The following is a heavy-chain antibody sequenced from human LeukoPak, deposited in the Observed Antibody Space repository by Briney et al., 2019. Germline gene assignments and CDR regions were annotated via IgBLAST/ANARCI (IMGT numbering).Heavy chain of an antibody. V-gene: IGHV3-23*01. CDR1: GFTFSSYA. D-gene: IGHD3-9*01. J-gene: IGHJ4*02. Sequence: SGGSLRLSCAAAGFTFSSYAMKWVRQAPGKGLEWVSGISGSGGSTYYADSVKGRFTISRDNSKNTLYLQMNRLRAEDTAVYYCAKVRYFDWDYFDYWGQGTLVTVSS. CDR2: ISGSGGST. CDR3: AKVRYFDWDYFDY.